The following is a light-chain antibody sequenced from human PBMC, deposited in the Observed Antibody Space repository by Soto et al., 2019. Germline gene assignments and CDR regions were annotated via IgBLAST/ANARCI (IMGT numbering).Light chain of an antibody. CDR1: SGHSSYA. Sequence: QLVLTQSTSASASLGASVKVTCTLSSGHSSYAIAWHQQQPEKGPRYLMHLNSDGSHTKGDGIPDRFSGSSSGAERYLTIASLQSEDEADYFCQTWGTGIVVFGGGTKLTVL. V-gene: IGLV4-69*01. CDR3: QTWGTGIVV. J-gene: IGLJ2*01. CDR2: LNSDGSH.